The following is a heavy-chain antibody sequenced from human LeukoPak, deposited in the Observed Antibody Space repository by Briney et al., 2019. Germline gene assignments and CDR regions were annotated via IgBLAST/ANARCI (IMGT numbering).Heavy chain of an antibody. Sequence: SETLSLTCAVYGGSFSGYYWSWIRQPPGKGLEWIGEINHSGSTNYNPSLKSRVTISVDTSKNQFSLKLSSVTAADTAVYYCAREGRLQIDYWGQGTLVTVSS. D-gene: IGHD4-11*01. J-gene: IGHJ4*02. CDR1: GGSFSGYY. V-gene: IGHV4-34*01. CDR2: INHSGST. CDR3: AREGRLQIDY.